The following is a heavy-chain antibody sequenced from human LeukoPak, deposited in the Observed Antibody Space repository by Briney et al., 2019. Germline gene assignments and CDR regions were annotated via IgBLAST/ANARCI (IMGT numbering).Heavy chain of an antibody. CDR1: GFTFTTFW. CDR2: INPDGSTT. Sequence: PGGSLRLSCAASGFTFTTFWTNWVRQVPGKGLVWVSLINPDGSTTTYADSVKGRFTISRDNAKNTVYLQMNSLRGEDTAVYYCARDLRGSPDRWGQGTLVTVSS. CDR3: ARDLRGSPDR. D-gene: IGHD3-16*01. V-gene: IGHV3-74*01. J-gene: IGHJ5*02.